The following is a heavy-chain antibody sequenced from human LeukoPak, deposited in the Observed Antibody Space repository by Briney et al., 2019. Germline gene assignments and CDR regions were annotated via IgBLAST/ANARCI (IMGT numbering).Heavy chain of an antibody. D-gene: IGHD3-10*01. CDR3: ARGTTYYYGSESYLDY. CDR1: GGSISSYY. Sequence: PSETLSLTCTVSGGSISSYYWSWIRQPPGKGLEWIGYIYYSGSTNYNPSLKSRVTISVDTSKNQFSLKLSSVTAADTAVYYCARGTTYYYGSESYLDYWGQGTLVTVSS. CDR2: IYYSGST. J-gene: IGHJ4*02. V-gene: IGHV4-59*01.